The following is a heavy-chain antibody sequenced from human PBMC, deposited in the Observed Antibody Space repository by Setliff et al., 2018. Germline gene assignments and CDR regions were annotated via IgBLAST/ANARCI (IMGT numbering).Heavy chain of an antibody. J-gene: IGHJ5*02. CDR1: GGSISSGTFY. CDR2: IYSSGNI. CDR3: AREVAGTYHYFDP. D-gene: IGHD6-19*01. V-gene: IGHV4-61*09. Sequence: SETLSLTCTVSGGSISSGTFYWTWLRQPAGKGLEWIGHIYSSGNINYNPSLVSRVTISIDTSKSQFSLRLSSVTAADTAVYYCAREVAGTYHYFDPWGQGTLVTVSS.